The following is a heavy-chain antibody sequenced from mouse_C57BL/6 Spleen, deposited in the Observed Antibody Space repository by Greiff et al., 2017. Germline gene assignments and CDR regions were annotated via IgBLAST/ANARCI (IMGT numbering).Heavy chain of an antibody. CDR1: GYSITSGYY. CDR3: AREGGPCFDY. J-gene: IGHJ2*01. V-gene: IGHV3-6*01. Sequence: EVKLMESGPGLVKPSQSLSLTCSVTGYSITSGYYWNWIRQFPGNKLEWMGYISYDGSNNYNPSLKNRISITRDTSKNQFFLKLNSVTTEDTATYYCAREGGPCFDYWGQGTTLTVSS. CDR2: ISYDGSN.